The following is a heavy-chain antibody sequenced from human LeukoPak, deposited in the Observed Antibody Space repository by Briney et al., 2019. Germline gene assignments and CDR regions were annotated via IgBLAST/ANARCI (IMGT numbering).Heavy chain of an antibody. CDR2: IYYRGST. CDR3: ASVDYVWGSFY. CDR1: GGSLSSYY. D-gene: IGHD3-16*01. Sequence: PSETLSLTCTLSGGSLSSYYWTWLPQPPGQGLECIRYIYYRGSTNQTPSHKSRINISVDTSKNPFSLKLRSVTAADTAVYYCASVDYVWGSFYWGQGTLVTVSS. J-gene: IGHJ4*02. V-gene: IGHV4-59*01.